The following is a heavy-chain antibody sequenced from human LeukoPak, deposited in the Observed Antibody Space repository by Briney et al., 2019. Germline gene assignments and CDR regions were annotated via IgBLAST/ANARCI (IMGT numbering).Heavy chain of an antibody. D-gene: IGHD2-2*01. CDR2: ISSSSSTI. CDR1: GFTFSSYS. V-gene: IGHV3-48*01. J-gene: IGHJ3*02. Sequence: PGGSLRLSCAASGFTFSSYSMNWVRQAPGKGLEWVSYISSSSSTIYYADFVKGRFTISRDNAKNTLYLQMNSLRAEDTAVYYCAKVPADPSEPLPPHAFDIWGQGTMVTVSS. CDR3: AKVPADPSEPLPPHAFDI.